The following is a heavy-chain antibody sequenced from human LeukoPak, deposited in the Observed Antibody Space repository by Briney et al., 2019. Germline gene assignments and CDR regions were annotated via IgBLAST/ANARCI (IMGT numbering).Heavy chain of an antibody. D-gene: IGHD2-2*01. CDR3: ARAVRHQLLPDY. CDR2: MNPNSGNT. CDR1: GYIFSNYD. V-gene: IGHV1-8*01. Sequence: ASVKVSYKASGYIFSNYDISWVRQATGQGFEWMGWMNPNSGNTGYALECQGRVTFTTDTSITTAYMEMSRVRSDDTAVYYCARAVRHQLLPDYWGQGTPVTVSS. J-gene: IGHJ4*02.